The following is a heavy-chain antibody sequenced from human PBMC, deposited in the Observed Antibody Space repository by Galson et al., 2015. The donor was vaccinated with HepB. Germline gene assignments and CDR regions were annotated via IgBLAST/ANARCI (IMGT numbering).Heavy chain of an antibody. Sequence: SLRLSCAASGFTFSSYAMHWVRQAPGKGLEWVSSISSSSSYIYYADSVKGRFTISRDNAKNSLYLQMNSLRAEDTAVYYCARESGSYQFDYWGQGTLVTVSS. J-gene: IGHJ4*02. CDR3: ARESGSYQFDY. V-gene: IGHV3-21*01. D-gene: IGHD1-26*01. CDR2: ISSSSSYI. CDR1: GFTFSSYA.